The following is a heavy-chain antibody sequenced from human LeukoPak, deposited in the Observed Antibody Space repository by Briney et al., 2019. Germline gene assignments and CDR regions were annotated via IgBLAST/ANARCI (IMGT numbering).Heavy chain of an antibody. CDR3: AKALPVTYYYDSSGYSVVNYFDY. CDR2: ISGSGGST. J-gene: IGHJ4*02. V-gene: IGHV3-23*01. CDR1: GFTFSSYA. D-gene: IGHD3-22*01. Sequence: GGSLRLSCAASGFTFSSYAMSWVRQAPVKGLEWVSAISGSGGSTYYADSVKGRFTISRDNSKNTLYLQMNSLRAEDTAVYYCAKALPVTYYYDSSGYSVVNYFDYWGQGTLVTVSS.